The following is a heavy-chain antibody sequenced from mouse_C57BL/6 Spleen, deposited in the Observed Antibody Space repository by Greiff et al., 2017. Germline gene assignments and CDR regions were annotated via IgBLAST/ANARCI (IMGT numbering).Heavy chain of an antibody. CDR3: ARGWGNPGYFEV. Sequence: QVQLQQSGPELVKPGASVKISCKASGYAFSSSWMNWVKQRPGKGLEWIGRIYPGDGDTNYNGKFKGKATLTADKSSSTAYMQLSSLTSEDSAVYFCARGWGNPGYFEVWGTGTTVTVSS. CDR1: GYAFSSSW. V-gene: IGHV1-82*01. D-gene: IGHD2-1*01. J-gene: IGHJ1*03. CDR2: IYPGDGDT.